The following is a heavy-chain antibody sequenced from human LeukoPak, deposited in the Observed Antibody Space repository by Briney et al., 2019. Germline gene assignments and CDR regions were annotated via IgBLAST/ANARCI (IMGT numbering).Heavy chain of an antibody. D-gene: IGHD6-13*01. CDR1: GFTFSSYW. V-gene: IGHV3-7*01. CDR2: IKSDGTQN. Sequence: SGGSLRLSCVASGFTFSSYWMTWVRRAPGKGRGWVANIKSDGTQNYYVDSVKGRFTISRDNAKNSLYLQMNSLRADETAVYYCARLRPYSSSWYAYYGMDVWGQGTTVTVSS. CDR3: ARLRPYSSSWYAYYGMDV. J-gene: IGHJ6*02.